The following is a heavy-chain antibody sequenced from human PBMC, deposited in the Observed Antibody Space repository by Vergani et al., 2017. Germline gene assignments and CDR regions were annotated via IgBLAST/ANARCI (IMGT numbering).Heavy chain of an antibody. D-gene: IGHD5-18*01. CDR2: INPSGGST. Sequence: QVQLVQSGAEVRKPGASVKISCTASGYTFRSYYMNWVRQAPGQGLEWMGIINPSGGSTTYAEKFQGRVIMTRDTSTSTVYMELSSLRSDDTAVYYCAREGYSLAPLGALYYYGMDVWGQGTTVTVSS. CDR1: GYTFRSYY. CDR3: AREGYSLAPLGALYYYGMDV. V-gene: IGHV1-46*01. J-gene: IGHJ6*02.